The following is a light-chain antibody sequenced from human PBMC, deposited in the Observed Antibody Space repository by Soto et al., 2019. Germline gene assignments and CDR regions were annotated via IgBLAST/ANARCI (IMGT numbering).Light chain of an antibody. J-gene: IGKJ4*01. CDR3: QQRSNWPLT. Sequence: EIVLTQSPDTLSLSPGERATLSCRASQSVSWYLAWYQQKRGQPPRLLIYDASNRATGIPARFSGSGSGTDFTLTISSLEPEDFAVYYCQQRSNWPLTFGGGTKVEIK. CDR2: DAS. V-gene: IGKV3-11*01. CDR1: QSVSWY.